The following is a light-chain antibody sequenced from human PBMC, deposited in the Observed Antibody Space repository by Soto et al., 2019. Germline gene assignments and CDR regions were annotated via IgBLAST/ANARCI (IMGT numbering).Light chain of an antibody. CDR2: AAS. V-gene: IGKV1-39*01. CDR1: QGISTY. J-gene: IGKJ5*01. Sequence: DIQMTQSPSSLSASVGERVTITCRASQGISTYLSWYQQKPGKAPKLLIYAASRLQSGVPSRFSGSGSGTDFSLTISSLQPEDFATYYCQQSYSSPSFGQGTRLEIK. CDR3: QQSYSSPS.